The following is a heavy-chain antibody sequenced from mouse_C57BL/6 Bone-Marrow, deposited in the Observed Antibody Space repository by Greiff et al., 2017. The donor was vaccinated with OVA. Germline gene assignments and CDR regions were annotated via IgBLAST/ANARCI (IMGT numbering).Heavy chain of an antibody. CDR3: ARGDCSSWCFEG. J-gene: IGHJ1*03. Sequence: QVQLQQPGAELVRPGSSVKLSCKASGYTFTSYWMDWVKQRPGQGLEWIGNIYPSDSETHYNQKFKDKATLTVDQSSSTAYMPLSSLTSEDAAVCYCARGDCSSWCFEGGGTGTTVTVSS. D-gene: IGHD1-1*01. V-gene: IGHV1-61*01. CDR1: GYTFTSYW. CDR2: IYPSDSET.